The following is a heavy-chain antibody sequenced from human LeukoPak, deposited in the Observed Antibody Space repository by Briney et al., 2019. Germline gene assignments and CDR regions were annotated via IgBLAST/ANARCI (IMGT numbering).Heavy chain of an antibody. Sequence: QTGGSLRLPCVTSGFTFSGYWMHWVRQGPEKGLELVSRIDNDGHGIIYADSVKGRFTTSRDNVKNTLYLQMNSLRVEDTAVYYCAAGGGWDPSFGVVTHIDAWGKGTTVVVS. CDR2: IDNDGHGI. J-gene: IGHJ6*03. CDR3: AAGGGWDPSFGVVTHIDA. CDR1: GFTFSGYW. V-gene: IGHV3-74*01. D-gene: IGHD3-3*01.